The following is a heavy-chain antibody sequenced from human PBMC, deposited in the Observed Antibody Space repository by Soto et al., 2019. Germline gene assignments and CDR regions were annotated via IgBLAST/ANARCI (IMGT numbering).Heavy chain of an antibody. CDR1: GYTFTSYA. CDR3: ASGGPPIDY. V-gene: IGHV1-3*05. D-gene: IGHD3-16*01. CDR2: INAGNGNT. J-gene: IGHJ4*02. Sequence: QVQLVQSGAEEKKPGASVKVSCKASGYTFTSYAMHWVRQAPGQRLEWMGWINAGNGNTKYSQKXQXXXPXXRDTSASTAYMALSSLRSEDTAVYYCASGGPPIDYWGQGTLVTVSS.